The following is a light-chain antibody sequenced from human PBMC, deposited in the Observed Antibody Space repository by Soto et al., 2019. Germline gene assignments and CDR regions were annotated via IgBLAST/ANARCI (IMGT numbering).Light chain of an antibody. J-gene: IGLJ1*01. CDR1: SSDIGIYKY. V-gene: IGLV2-14*01. CDR2: EVT. Sequence: QSLLTQPASVSGSPGQSIAISCTGSSSDIGIYKYVSWYQQHPGKVPKLIIYEVTNRPSGVSNRFSGSKSGNTASLTISGLQAEDEADYYCSSYTTSSTRVFGPGTKVTGL. CDR3: SSYTTSSTRV.